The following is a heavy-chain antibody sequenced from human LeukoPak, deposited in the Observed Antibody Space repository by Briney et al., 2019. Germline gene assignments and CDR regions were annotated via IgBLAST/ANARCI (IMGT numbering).Heavy chain of an antibody. V-gene: IGHV1-69*06. CDR3: ATASYYYGSGSYLSAFDI. CDR2: IIPIFGTA. CDR1: GGTFSSYA. D-gene: IGHD3-10*01. Sequence: GASVKVSCRASGGTFSSYAISWVRQAPGQGLEWMGGIIPIFGTANYAQKFQGRVTITADRSTSTAYMELSSLRSEDTAVYYCATASYYYGSGSYLSAFDIWGQGTMVTVSS. J-gene: IGHJ3*02.